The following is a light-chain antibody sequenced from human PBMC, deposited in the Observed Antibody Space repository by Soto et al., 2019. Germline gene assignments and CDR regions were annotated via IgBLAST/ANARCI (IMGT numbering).Light chain of an antibody. CDR2: EVG. CDR3: SSYTTTTAWV. V-gene: IGLV2-14*01. Sequence: QSALTQPASVSGSPGQSITISCTGSSSDVGAYRYVSWFQQHPGRAPKLIIYEVGNRPSGVSDRFSGSKSGNTASLTISGLKAEDEADYHCSSYTTTTAWVFGGGTQLTVL. J-gene: IGLJ3*02. CDR1: SSDVGAYRY.